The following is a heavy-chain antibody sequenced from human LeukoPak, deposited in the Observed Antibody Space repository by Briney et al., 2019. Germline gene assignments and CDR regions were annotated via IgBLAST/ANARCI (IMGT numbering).Heavy chain of an antibody. J-gene: IGHJ4*02. CDR1: GFTFSSYD. CDR3: ARGQPINYYDSSGYYYDY. D-gene: IGHD3-22*01. Sequence: GGSLRLSCAASGFTFSSYDMHWVRQATGKGLEWVSAIGTAGDTYYPGSVKGRFTISRENAKKSLYLQMHRLRAGDTAVYYCARGQPINYYDSSGYYYDYWGQGTLVTVSS. CDR2: IGTAGDT. V-gene: IGHV3-13*01.